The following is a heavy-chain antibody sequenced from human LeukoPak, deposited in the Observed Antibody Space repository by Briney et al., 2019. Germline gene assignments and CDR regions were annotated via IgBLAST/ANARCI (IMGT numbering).Heavy chain of an antibody. CDR2: IKTKTDGGTL. CDR3: IPRGYGGF. D-gene: IGHD5-12*01. Sequence: PGGSLRLSCVASGFTFTNAWMNWVRQAPGKGLEWVGRIKTKTDGGTLDYTAPVKGRFTISRDDSKNTLYLQMSSLTTEDTAVYYCIPRGYGGFWGQGTLVTVSS. V-gene: IGHV3-15*01. CDR1: GFTFTNAW. J-gene: IGHJ4*02.